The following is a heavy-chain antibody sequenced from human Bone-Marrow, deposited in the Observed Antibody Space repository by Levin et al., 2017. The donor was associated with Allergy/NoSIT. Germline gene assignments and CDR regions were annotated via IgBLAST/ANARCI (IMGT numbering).Heavy chain of an antibody. Sequence: SETLSLTCTVSGGSLRSPSYYWTWFRQHPEKGLEWIGNVYYSGSTYYSPSLRSRVTISVDTSKNQFSLKLRSVTAADTAVYFCARNWDESHNGNGNYFDSWGQGALVTVSS. CDR1: GGSLRSPSYY. CDR3: ARNWDESHNGNGNYFDS. J-gene: IGHJ4*02. CDR2: VYYSGST. V-gene: IGHV4-31*03. D-gene: IGHD1-1*01.